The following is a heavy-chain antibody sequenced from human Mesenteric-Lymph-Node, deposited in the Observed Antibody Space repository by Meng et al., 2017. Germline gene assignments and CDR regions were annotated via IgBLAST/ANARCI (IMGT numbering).Heavy chain of an antibody. D-gene: IGHD2-8*02. CDR3: ASPLGILAIGDL. V-gene: IGHV4-39*01. CDR1: GGSISSSRYS. J-gene: IGHJ2*01. CDR2: LYYSGST. Sequence: QRQAQDAGPGLVKPSETRSLPCTASGGSISSSRYSWGWIRPPPGKGLESIGSLYYSGSTYYHPSLKSRVTISVDTSKTQFSLKLSSVTAADTAVYYCASPLGILAIGDLWGRGTLVTVSS.